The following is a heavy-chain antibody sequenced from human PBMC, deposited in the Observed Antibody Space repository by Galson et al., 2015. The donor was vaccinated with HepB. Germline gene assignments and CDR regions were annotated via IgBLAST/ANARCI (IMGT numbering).Heavy chain of an antibody. Sequence: SLRLSCAASGFIFDDYAMHWVRQVPGEGLEWVSGISWSGRDRDYADSVKGRFSISRDNAKNSLYLQMSSLRPEDTALYFCASINYFGSGSHYTNNAFDIWGQGTMVTVSS. J-gene: IGHJ3*02. CDR1: GFIFDDYA. D-gene: IGHD3-10*01. V-gene: IGHV3-9*01. CDR3: ASINYFGSGSHYTNNAFDI. CDR2: ISWSGRDR.